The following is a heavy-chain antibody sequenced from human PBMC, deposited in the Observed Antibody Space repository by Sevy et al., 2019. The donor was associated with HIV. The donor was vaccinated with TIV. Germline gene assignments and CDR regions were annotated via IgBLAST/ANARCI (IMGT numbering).Heavy chain of an antibody. CDR1: GGSISSSNW. J-gene: IGHJ5*02. CDR3: ATSSSWDGFDP. CDR2: IYHSGST. Sequence: SETLSLTCAVSGGSISSSNWWSWVRQPPGKGLEWIGEIYHSGSTNYNPSLRSRVTISIDKSKNQFSLKLSSVTAADTAVYYCATSSSWDGFDPWGQGTLVTVSS. V-gene: IGHV4-4*02. D-gene: IGHD6-13*01.